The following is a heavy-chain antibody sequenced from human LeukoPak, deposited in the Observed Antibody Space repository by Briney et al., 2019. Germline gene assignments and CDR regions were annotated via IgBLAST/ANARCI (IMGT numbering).Heavy chain of an antibody. J-gene: IGHJ4*02. CDR2: ICGSGGST. Sequence: GGSLRLSCAASGFTFSSYAMSWVRQAPGKGLEWVSAICGSGGSTFYADSVKGRFTISRDNSKNTLYMQMNSLRAEDTAVYYCAKDGSGVAAADYYFDYWGQGTLVTVSS. CDR3: AKDGSGVAAADYYFDY. D-gene: IGHD2-15*01. V-gene: IGHV3-23*01. CDR1: GFTFSSYA.